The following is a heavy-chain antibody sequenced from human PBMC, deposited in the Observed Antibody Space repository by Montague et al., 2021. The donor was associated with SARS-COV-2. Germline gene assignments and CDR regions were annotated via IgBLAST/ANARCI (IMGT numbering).Heavy chain of an antibody. CDR2: IDWDDDK. J-gene: IGHJ4*02. Sequence: PALVIPTQTLTLTCTFSGFSLSTSGMCVSWIRQPPGKALEWLALIDWDDDKYYSTSLKTRLTISKDTSKNQVVLTMTNMDPVDTVTYYCARTYYDILTGYYTYDYWGQGTLVTVSS. V-gene: IGHV2-70*01. D-gene: IGHD3-9*01. CDR1: GFSLSTSGMC. CDR3: ARTYYDILTGYYTYDY.